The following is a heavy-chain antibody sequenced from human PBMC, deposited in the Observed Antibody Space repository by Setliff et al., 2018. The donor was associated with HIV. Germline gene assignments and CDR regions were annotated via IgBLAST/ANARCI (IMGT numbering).Heavy chain of an antibody. V-gene: IGHV3-30*04. CDR3: AKDPTYYYESSGPDDAFDV. J-gene: IGHJ3*01. CDR2: ISYDGNIK. Sequence: PGGSLRLSCAGSGFNFNTCAMNWVRQAPGKGLEWVAVISYDGNIKYYADSVKGRFTISRDNSKNTLFLQMSSLRTEDTAVYYCAKDPTYYYESSGPDDAFDVWGQGTMVTVSS. D-gene: IGHD3-22*01. CDR1: GFNFNTCA.